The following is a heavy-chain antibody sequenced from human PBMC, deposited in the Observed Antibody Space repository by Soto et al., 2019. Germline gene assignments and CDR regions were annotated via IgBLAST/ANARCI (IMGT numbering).Heavy chain of an antibody. CDR1: GFTFDDYD. J-gene: IGHJ3*02. CDR3: AKEYSSSSDAFDI. Sequence: HPGGSLRLSCAASGFTFDDYDMHWVRQAPGKGLEWVSGISWNSGSIGYADSVKGRFTISRDNAKNSLYLQMNSLRAEDTALYFCAKEYSSSSDAFDIWGQGTMVT. CDR2: ISWNSGSI. D-gene: IGHD6-6*01. V-gene: IGHV3-9*01.